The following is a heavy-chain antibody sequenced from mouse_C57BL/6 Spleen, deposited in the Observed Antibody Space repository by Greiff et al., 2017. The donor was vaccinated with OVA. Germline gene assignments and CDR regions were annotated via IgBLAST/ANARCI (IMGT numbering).Heavy chain of an antibody. CDR1: GYTFTSYW. V-gene: IGHV1-69*01. CDR2: IDPSDSYT. CDR3: ARSPGRGAWFAY. J-gene: IGHJ3*01. D-gene: IGHD4-1*01. Sequence: QVQLQQPGAELVMPGASVKLSCKASGYTFTSYWMHWVKQRPGQGLEWIGEIDPSDSYTNYNQKFKGKSTLTVDKSSSTAYMQLSSLTSEDSAVDYCARSPGRGAWFAYWGQGTLVTVSA.